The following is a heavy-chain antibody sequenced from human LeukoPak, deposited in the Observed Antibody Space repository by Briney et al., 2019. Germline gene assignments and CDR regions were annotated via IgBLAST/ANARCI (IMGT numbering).Heavy chain of an antibody. CDR1: GGSISSSSYY. Sequence: SETLSLTCTVSGGSISSSSYYWGWIRQPPGKGLEWIGSIYYSGSTYYNPSLKSRVTISVDTSKNQFSLKLSSVTAADTAVYYCARRPVVVTNYYYYYYMDVWGKGTTVTISS. J-gene: IGHJ6*03. CDR2: IYYSGST. D-gene: IGHD3-22*01. CDR3: ARRPVVVTNYYYYYYMDV. V-gene: IGHV4-39*01.